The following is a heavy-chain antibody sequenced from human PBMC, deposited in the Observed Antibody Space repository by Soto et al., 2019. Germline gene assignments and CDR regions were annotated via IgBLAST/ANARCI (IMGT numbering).Heavy chain of an antibody. Sequence: EVQLAESGGGSIKPGGSLRLSCAASGLILSDAWMMWVRQAPGKGLEWVGRIKNRVAGGTIDYTDPVKGRFTMSRDDSENTFYLEMSSLQTEDSVIYFCAAAYFIQGAYDIWGQGTMVTVSS. CDR3: AAAYFIQGAYDI. V-gene: IGHV3-15*07. D-gene: IGHD1-26*01. CDR1: GLILSDAW. J-gene: IGHJ3*02. CDR2: IKNRVAGGTI.